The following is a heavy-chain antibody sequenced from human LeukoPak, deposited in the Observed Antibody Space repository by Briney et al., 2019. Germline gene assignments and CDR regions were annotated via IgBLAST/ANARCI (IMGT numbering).Heavy chain of an antibody. CDR2: MNPNSGNT. Sequence: GASAKVSCKASGYTFTSYDINWVRQATGQGLEWMGWMNPNSGNTGYAQKFQGRVTMTRNTSISTAYMELSSLRSEDTAVYYCARGNRPRGLGYYYGMDVWGQGTTVTVSS. V-gene: IGHV1-8*01. CDR1: GYTFTSYD. D-gene: IGHD1-14*01. J-gene: IGHJ6*02. CDR3: ARGNRPRGLGYYYGMDV.